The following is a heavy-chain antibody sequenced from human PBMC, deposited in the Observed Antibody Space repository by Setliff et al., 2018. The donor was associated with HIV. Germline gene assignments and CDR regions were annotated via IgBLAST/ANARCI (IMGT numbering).Heavy chain of an antibody. V-gene: IGHV1-18*01. D-gene: IGHD2-21*02. CDR3: ALLNHIVVVTALLPGDY. Sequence: ASVKVSCKPSGYTFTSYGINWVRQAPGQGLEWMGWISGYNGKTNYAQKFQGRVTMTTDTSTSTAYMELSRLRSDDTAVYYCALLNHIVVVTALLPGDYWGQGTPVTVSS. J-gene: IGHJ4*02. CDR2: ISGYNGKT. CDR1: GYTFTSYG.